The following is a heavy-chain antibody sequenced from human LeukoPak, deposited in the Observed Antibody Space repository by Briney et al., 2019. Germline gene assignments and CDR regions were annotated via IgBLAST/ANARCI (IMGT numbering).Heavy chain of an antibody. CDR2: INHSGST. V-gene: IGHV4-34*01. D-gene: IGHD3-16*02. CDR1: GGSFSGYY. J-gene: IGHJ4*02. Sequence: SETLSLTCAVYGGSFSGYYWSWIRQPPGKGLEWIGEINHSGSTNYNPSLKSRVTISVDTSKNQFSLKLSSVTAADTAVYYCAKSRVWGSYRYHPGYYFDYWAQGTLVTVSS. CDR3: AKSRVWGSYRYHPGYYFDY.